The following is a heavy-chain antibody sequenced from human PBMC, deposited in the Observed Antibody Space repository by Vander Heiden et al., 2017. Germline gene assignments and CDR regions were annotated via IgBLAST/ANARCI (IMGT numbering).Heavy chain of an antibody. CDR3: ARVAGYASGWFSLGY. J-gene: IGHJ4*01. D-gene: IGHD6-19*01. V-gene: IGHV1-8*01. CDR1: GYTFTTHD. Sequence: QLQLVQSAAEVKRPGASVKVSCRASGYTFTTHDINWVRQATGQRPEWMGWMNPNTGNTGYARRFQGRVTMTRDISESTAFMELTGLTSEDTAIYYCARVAGYASGWFSLGYWGQGTLVTVSS. CDR2: MNPNTGNT.